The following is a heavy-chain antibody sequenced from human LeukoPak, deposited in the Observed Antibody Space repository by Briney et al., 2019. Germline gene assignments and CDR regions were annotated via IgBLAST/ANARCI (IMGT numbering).Heavy chain of an antibody. CDR1: GFTFSSYS. D-gene: IGHD6-19*01. CDR2: ISSSSSSI. Sequence: GGSLRLSCAASGFTFSSYSMNWVRQAPGKGLEWVSSISSSSSSIYYADSVKGRFTISRDNAKSSLYLQMNSLRAEDTAVYYCARERQWLGSDYWGQGTLVTVSS. J-gene: IGHJ4*02. CDR3: ARERQWLGSDY. V-gene: IGHV3-21*01.